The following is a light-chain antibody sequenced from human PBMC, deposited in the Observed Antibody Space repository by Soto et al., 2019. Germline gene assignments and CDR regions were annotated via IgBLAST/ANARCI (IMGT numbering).Light chain of an antibody. Sequence: DIQMTQSPSTLSASIGDRVTITCRASESIRTWLAWYQHRPGKAPKFLIYDASSLESGVPSRFSGSGSGTESTLTISNLQPDDFATYFCQQYNNYPRTFGQGTKVDIK. CDR2: DAS. V-gene: IGKV1-5*01. CDR3: QQYNNYPRT. J-gene: IGKJ1*01. CDR1: ESIRTW.